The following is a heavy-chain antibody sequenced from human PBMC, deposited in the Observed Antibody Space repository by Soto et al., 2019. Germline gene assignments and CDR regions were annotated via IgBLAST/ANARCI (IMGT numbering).Heavy chain of an antibody. D-gene: IGHD3-3*01. CDR2: INHSGST. Sequence: PSETMSLTCAVYGGSFSGYYWSWIRQPPGKGLEWIGEINHSGSTNYNPSLKSRVTISVDTSKNQFSLKLSSVTAADTAVYYCARVRRYYDFWSGSNPFSWVDTWGQGNGVTV. CDR3: ARVRRYYDFWSGSNPFSWVDT. CDR1: GGSFSGYY. V-gene: IGHV4-34*01. J-gene: IGHJ5*02.